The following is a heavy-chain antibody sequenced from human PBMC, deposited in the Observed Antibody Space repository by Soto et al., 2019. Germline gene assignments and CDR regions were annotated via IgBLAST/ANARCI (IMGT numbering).Heavy chain of an antibody. J-gene: IGHJ6*02. V-gene: IGHV3-33*01. CDR1: GFSFSSYG. CDR2: IWYDGSNK. Sequence: PGGSLRLSCAASGFSFSSYGMHWVRQALGKGLEWVAVIWYDGSNKYYADSVKGRFTISRDNSKNTLYLLMNSLRAEDTAVYYCARVDTPTVRVGMDVWGQGTTVTVSS. CDR3: ARVDTPTVRVGMDV. D-gene: IGHD2-15*01.